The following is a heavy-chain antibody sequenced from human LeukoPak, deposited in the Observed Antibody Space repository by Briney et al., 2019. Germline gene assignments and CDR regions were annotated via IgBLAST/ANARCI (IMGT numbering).Heavy chain of an antibody. CDR2: IRSKANSYTT. D-gene: IGHD2-2*01. CDR3: TTPPYCSSTSCYHC. CDR1: GFTFSSYS. V-gene: IGHV3-73*01. J-gene: IGHJ4*02. Sequence: GGSLRLSCAASGFTFSSYSMNWVRQASGKGLEWVGRIRSKANSYTTVYAASVEGRFTISRDDSKNTAYLQMNSLKTEDTAVYYCTTPPYCSSTSCYHCWGQGTLVTVSS.